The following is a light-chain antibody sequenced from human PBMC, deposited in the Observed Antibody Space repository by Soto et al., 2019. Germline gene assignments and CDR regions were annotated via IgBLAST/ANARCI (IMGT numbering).Light chain of an antibody. CDR2: EVN. J-gene: IGLJ1*01. V-gene: IGLV2-8*01. CDR1: SSDVGGYKY. CDR3: SSYAGSNNLEV. Sequence: QSALTQPPSASGSPGQSVTISCTGTSSDVGGYKYVSWYQQHPGKAPTLMIFEVNKRPSGGRDRFSDSMSINTASLPVSGVQAEDEADYYCSSYAGSNNLEVLGTGTKLTVL.